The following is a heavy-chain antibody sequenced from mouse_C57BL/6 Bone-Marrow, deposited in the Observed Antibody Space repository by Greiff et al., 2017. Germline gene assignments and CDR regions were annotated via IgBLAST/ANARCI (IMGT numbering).Heavy chain of an antibody. V-gene: IGHV1-39*01. J-gene: IGHJ4*01. CDR1: GYSFTDYN. Sequence: VQLKESGPELVKPGASVKISCKASGYSFTDYNMNWVKQSNGKSLEWIGVINTNYGTTSYNQKFKGKATLTVDQSSSTAYMQLNSLTSEDSAVXYCARYNYGYPYYYAMDYWGQGTSDTVSS. CDR3: ARYNYGYPYYYAMDY. D-gene: IGHD2-2*01. CDR2: INTNYGTT.